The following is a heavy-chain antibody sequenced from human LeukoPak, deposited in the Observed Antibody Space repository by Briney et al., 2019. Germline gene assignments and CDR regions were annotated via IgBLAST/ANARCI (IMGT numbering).Heavy chain of an antibody. D-gene: IGHD3-22*01. V-gene: IGHV3-23*01. CDR1: GFTFSSYS. CDR3: AKTSGDSSGYYAALDH. CDR2: IHGSGGST. Sequence: PGGSLRLSCAASGFTFSSYSMNWVRQAPGKGLEWVSTIHGSGGSTYYADSVKGRFTISRDNSKNTVYLHMNSLRAEDTAVHYCAKTSGDSSGYYAALDHWGQGTLVTVSS. J-gene: IGHJ4*02.